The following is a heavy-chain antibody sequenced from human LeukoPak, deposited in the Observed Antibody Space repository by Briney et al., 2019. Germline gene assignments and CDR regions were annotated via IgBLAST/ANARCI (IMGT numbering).Heavy chain of an antibody. J-gene: IGHJ6*03. D-gene: IGHD3-10*01. Sequence: GESLKISCKGSGYSFATYWIGWVRQMPGKGLEWMGIIYPGDSDTRYSPSFQGQVTISADKSISSAYLQWSSLKASDTATYYCARQSLSYYYGSGSSRHYYYYYMDVWGKGTTVTVSS. V-gene: IGHV5-51*01. CDR2: IYPGDSDT. CDR1: GYSFATYW. CDR3: ARQSLSYYYGSGSSRHYYYYYMDV.